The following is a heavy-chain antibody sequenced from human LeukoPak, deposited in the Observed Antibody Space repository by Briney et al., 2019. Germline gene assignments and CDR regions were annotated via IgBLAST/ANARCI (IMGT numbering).Heavy chain of an antibody. J-gene: IGHJ4*02. CDR1: GYTFTRYY. CDR2: INPSGGAT. CDR3: ARGISGWSLGIFDY. D-gene: IGHD6-19*01. V-gene: IGHV1-46*01. Sequence: GASVKVSCKASGYTFTRYYMHWVRQAPGQGPKWMGIINPSGGATNYPQKFQGRVTMTRDTSTSTVYMELSSLRSEDTAVYYCARGISGWSLGIFDYWGQGTLVTVSS.